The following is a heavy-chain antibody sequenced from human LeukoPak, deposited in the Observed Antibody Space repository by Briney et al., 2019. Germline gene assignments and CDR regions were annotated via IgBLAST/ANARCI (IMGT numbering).Heavy chain of an antibody. V-gene: IGHV4-4*02. CDR3: ARTLPVVPAGSAFDI. Sequence: PSETLSLTCAVSGGSISSSNWWSWVRQPPGKGLEWIGEIYHSGSTNYNPSLKSRVTISVDKSKNQFSLKLSSVTAADTAVYYCARTLPVVPAGSAFDIWGQGTMVTVSS. D-gene: IGHD2-2*01. CDR2: IYHSGST. J-gene: IGHJ3*02. CDR1: GGSISSSNW.